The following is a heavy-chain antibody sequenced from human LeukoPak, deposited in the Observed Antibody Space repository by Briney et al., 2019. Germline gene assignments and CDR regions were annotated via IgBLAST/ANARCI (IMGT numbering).Heavy chain of an antibody. V-gene: IGHV3-23*01. CDR2: ISGSGGST. D-gene: IGHD2-21*01. CDR3: AEDLLWWGLGHFQD. Sequence: GGSLRLSCAASGFTFSSYAMSWVRQAPGKGLEWVSAISGSGGSTYYADSVKGRFTISRDNSKNTLYLQMNSLRAEDTAVYYCAEDLLWWGLGHFQDWGQGTLVTVSS. CDR1: GFTFSSYA. J-gene: IGHJ1*01.